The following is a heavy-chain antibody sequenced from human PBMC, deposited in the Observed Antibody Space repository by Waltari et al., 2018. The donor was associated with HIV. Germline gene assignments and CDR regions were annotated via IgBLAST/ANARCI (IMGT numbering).Heavy chain of an antibody. CDR2: ISSGITYA. Sequence: EVDLVESGGGLVKPGGSLRLSCAGSGFSFDDYSMIWVRQAPGKGLEWVSVISSGITYAYYGDSVKGRFTVSRDNAAKTLSLQMNSLRVEDTAVYYCARAPPHSGRGYGLDVWGQGTTVTVS. CDR1: GFSFDDYS. V-gene: IGHV3-21*01. D-gene: IGHD3-10*01. CDR3: ARAPPHSGRGYGLDV. J-gene: IGHJ6*02.